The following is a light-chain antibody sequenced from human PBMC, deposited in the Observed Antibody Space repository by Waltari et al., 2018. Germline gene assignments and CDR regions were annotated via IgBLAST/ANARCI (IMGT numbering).Light chain of an antibody. V-gene: IGLV2-14*01. Sequence: SALTQPASVSGSPGESIRISCTVTSSGVAGYNFFSWYQQHPGKAPKLMIYDVSKRPSGVSNRFSGSKSGNTASLTISGLQAEDEADYYCSSYTSSSTWVFGGGTKLTVL. CDR1: SSGVAGYNF. J-gene: IGLJ3*02. CDR3: SSYTSSSTWV. CDR2: DVS.